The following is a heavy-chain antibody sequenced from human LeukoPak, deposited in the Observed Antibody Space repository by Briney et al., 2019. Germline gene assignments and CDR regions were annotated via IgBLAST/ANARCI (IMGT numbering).Heavy chain of an antibody. CDR1: GFTFTGFY. V-gene: IGHV1-2*02. D-gene: IGHD1-26*01. CDR3: AREGVGATKNFDY. CDR2: IHPNRGGT. J-gene: IGHJ4*02. Sequence: ASVKVSCKAPGFTFTGFYMHWVRQAPGQGLEWMGCIHPNRGGTTYAQNFQGRVTMTRDTSISTAYMELDRLRSDDTAVYYCAREGVGATKNFDYWGQGTLVTVSS.